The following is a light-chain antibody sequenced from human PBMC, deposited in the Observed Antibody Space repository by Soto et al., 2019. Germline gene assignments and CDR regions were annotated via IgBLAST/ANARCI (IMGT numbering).Light chain of an antibody. CDR3: QQGYSAPWT. V-gene: IGKV1-39*01. CDR1: QRIATY. CDR2: GAS. Sequence: IQMTQSPSSLSASVGDRVTITCRASQRIATYLSWYQQKPGKAPRLLIYGASRMHSGVPSRFSGDRSGTDFTLTINSLQPEDVATYYCQQGYSAPWTFGQGTKVDIK. J-gene: IGKJ1*01.